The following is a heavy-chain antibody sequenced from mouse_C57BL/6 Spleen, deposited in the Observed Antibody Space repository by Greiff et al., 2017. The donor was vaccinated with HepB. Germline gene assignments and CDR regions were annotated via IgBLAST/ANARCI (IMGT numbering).Heavy chain of an antibody. CDR2: IYPGDGDT. J-gene: IGHJ4*01. CDR1: GYAFSSSW. V-gene: IGHV1-82*01. CDR3: ARGGGPYAMDY. Sequence: VMLVESGPELVKPGASVKISCKASGYAFSSSWMNWVKQRPGKGLEWIGRIYPGDGDTNYNGKFKGKATLTAAKSSSTAYMQLSSLTSEDSAVYFCARGGGPYAMDYWGQGTSVTVSS. D-gene: IGHD1-1*02.